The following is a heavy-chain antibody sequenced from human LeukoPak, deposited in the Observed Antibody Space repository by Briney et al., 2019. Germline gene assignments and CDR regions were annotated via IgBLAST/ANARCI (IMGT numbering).Heavy chain of an antibody. CDR2: IIPIFGTA. CDR1: GGTFSSYA. D-gene: IGHD3-22*01. Sequence: ASVKVSRKASGGTFSSYAISWVRQAPGQGLEWMGGIIPIFGTANYAQKFQGRVTITADKSTSTAYMELSSLRSEDTAVYYCAREQGNYDSSGYGPGDAFDIWGQGTMVTVSS. CDR3: AREQGNYDSSGYGPGDAFDI. V-gene: IGHV1-69*06. J-gene: IGHJ3*02.